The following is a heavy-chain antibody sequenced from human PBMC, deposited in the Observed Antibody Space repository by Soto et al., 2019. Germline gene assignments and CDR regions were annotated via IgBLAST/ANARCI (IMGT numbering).Heavy chain of an antibody. V-gene: IGHV1-69*01. CDR1: GGTFNTYA. D-gene: IGHD3-16*02. Sequence: QVQLVQSETEVKKPGSAVKVSCKASGGTFNTYAMNWVRQAPGQGLEWMGGIIPMFDTPRYAKKFQGRVTITVDESTTTAYMELSTLKSDDTAVYYCTRSIGSGGVIGAFDYWGQGTLVTVSS. CDR2: IIPMFDTP. J-gene: IGHJ4*02. CDR3: TRSIGSGGVIGAFDY.